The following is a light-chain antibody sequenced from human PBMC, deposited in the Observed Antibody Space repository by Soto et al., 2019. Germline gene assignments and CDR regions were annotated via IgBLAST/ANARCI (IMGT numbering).Light chain of an antibody. Sequence: QSALTQPRSGSGSPGQSVTISCTGTSSDVGAYNYVSWYQQHPGKAPKLMTYDVSKRPSGVPDRFSGSKSGNTASLTISGLQAEDEADYYCCSYADNYSYVFGTGTKVTVL. CDR2: DVS. CDR3: CSYADNYSYV. J-gene: IGLJ1*01. CDR1: SSDVGAYNY. V-gene: IGLV2-11*01.